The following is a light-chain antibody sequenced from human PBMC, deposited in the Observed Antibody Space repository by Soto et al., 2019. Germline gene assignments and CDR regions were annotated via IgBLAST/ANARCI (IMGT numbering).Light chain of an antibody. J-gene: IGLJ3*02. CDR3: SSFSSSSTLV. CDR2: EVN. V-gene: IGLV2-14*01. CDR1: STDVGGYKY. Sequence: QSVLTQPASVSGSPGQSITISCTGTSTDVGGYKYVSWYQQHPGTAPKLMIFEVNGRPSGVSDRFSGSKSGNTASLTISGLQPEDEADYYCSSFSSSSTLVFGGGTKLTVL.